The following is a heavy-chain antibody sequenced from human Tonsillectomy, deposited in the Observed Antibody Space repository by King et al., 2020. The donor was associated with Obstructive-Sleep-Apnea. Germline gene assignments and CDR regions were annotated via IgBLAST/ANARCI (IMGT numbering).Heavy chain of an antibody. CDR2: ISWNSGSI. Sequence: VQLVESGGGLVQPGRSLRLSCAASGFTFDDYVMHWVRQAPGKGLEWVSGISWNSGSIGYADSVKGRFNISRDNAKNSLYLQKNSLRAEDTALYYCAKVRDLLTLTPRFDYWGQGTLVTVSS. CDR3: AKVRDLLTLTPRFDY. D-gene: IGHD3-9*01. CDR1: GFTFDDYV. V-gene: IGHV3-9*01. J-gene: IGHJ4*02.